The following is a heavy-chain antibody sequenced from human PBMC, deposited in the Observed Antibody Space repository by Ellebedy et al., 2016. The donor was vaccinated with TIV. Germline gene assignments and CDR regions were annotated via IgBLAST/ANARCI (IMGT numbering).Heavy chain of an antibody. D-gene: IGHD4-11*01. Sequence: SLKISXAASGFTFDDYAMHWVRQAPGKGLEWVSGISWNSGSIGYADSVKGRFTISRDNAKNSLYLQMNSLRAEDTALYYCAKDIGPMTTDAFDIWGQGTMVTVSS. V-gene: IGHV3-9*01. J-gene: IGHJ3*02. CDR1: GFTFDDYA. CDR3: AKDIGPMTTDAFDI. CDR2: ISWNSGSI.